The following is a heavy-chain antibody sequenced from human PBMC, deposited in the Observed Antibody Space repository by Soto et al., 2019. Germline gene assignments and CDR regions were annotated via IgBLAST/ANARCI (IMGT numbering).Heavy chain of an antibody. D-gene: IGHD1-26*01. CDR2: ISYDGSNK. Sequence: QVQLVESGGGVVQPGRSLRLSCAASGFTFSSYAMHWVRQAPGKGLEWVAVISYDGSNKYYADSVKGRFTISRDNSKNTLYLQMNSLRAEDTAVYYCARDLPLWWEVVYYYYGMDVWGQGTTVTVSS. CDR3: ARDLPLWWEVVYYYYGMDV. V-gene: IGHV3-30-3*01. CDR1: GFTFSSYA. J-gene: IGHJ6*02.